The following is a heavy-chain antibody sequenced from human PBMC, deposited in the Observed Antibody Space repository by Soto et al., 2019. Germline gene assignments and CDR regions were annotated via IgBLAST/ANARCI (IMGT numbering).Heavy chain of an antibody. CDR2: INHSGNT. CDR3: ARVRGGAWFGESPYYFDY. J-gene: IGHJ4*02. D-gene: IGHD3-10*01. V-gene: IGHV4-34*01. Sequence: QVQLQQWGAGLLKPSETLSLTCAVYGGSFSGYYWSWIRQPPGKGLEWIGEINHSGNTNYNPALKSRVTISVDTSTNQFFLKLSSVTAGDTAVYYCARVRGGAWFGESPYYFDYWGQGTLVTVSS. CDR1: GGSFSGYY.